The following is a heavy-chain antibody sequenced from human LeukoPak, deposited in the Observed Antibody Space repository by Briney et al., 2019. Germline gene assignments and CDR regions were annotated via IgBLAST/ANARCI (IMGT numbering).Heavy chain of an antibody. D-gene: IGHD3-10*01. V-gene: IGHV3-7*01. Sequence: GGSLRLSCAASGFTFSNYWMTWVRQAPGKGLECVANIKQDGSETEYVNSVQGRFTISRDTAYNSLYLQMNSLRAEDTAVYYCARWRSGQSEFDSWGQGTLVTVSS. CDR2: IKQDGSET. CDR3: ARWRSGQSEFDS. J-gene: IGHJ4*02. CDR1: GFTFSNYW.